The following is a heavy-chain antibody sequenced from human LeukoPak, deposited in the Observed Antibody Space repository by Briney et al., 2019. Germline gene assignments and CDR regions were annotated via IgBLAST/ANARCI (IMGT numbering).Heavy chain of an antibody. V-gene: IGHV3-NL1*01. CDR3: ARWEVVTGGAFDI. CDR1: GFTFSSYG. D-gene: IGHD2-21*02. Sequence: GGSLRLSCAASGFTFSSYGMHWVRQAPGKGLEWVSVIYSGGSTYYADSVKGRFTISRDNSKNTLYLQMNSLRAEDTAVYYCARWEVVTGGAFDIWGQGTMVTVSS. CDR2: IYSGGST. J-gene: IGHJ3*02.